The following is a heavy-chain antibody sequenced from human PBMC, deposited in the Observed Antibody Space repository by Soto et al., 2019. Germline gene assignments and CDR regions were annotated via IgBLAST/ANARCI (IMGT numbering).Heavy chain of an antibody. Sequence: ASVKVCCKASGYTFTNYGCRWVRQAPGQGLEWMGWISGYNGDTKYAEKFQGRVTMTTDTSTSTAHMELRSLRSDDTAVYYCAREGQAPYYYYGMDVWGQGTAVTVSS. CDR2: ISGYNGDT. J-gene: IGHJ6*02. CDR1: GYTFTNYG. V-gene: IGHV1-18*01. CDR3: AREGQAPYYYYGMDV.